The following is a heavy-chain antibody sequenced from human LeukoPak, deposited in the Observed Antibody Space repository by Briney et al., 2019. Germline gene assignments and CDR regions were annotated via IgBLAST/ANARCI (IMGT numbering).Heavy chain of an antibody. V-gene: IGHV4-39*07. Sequence: SETLSLTCSVSGYSVSSSDYYWGWIRQSPGTGLEWIGDVFYNGKTNYNPSLSGRVTISIDTSRNHFSLRLTSLTAADTAVYYCVRIFYSRGQGTLVTV. J-gene: IGHJ4*02. CDR1: GYSVSSSDYY. CDR3: VRIFYS. CDR2: VFYNGKT.